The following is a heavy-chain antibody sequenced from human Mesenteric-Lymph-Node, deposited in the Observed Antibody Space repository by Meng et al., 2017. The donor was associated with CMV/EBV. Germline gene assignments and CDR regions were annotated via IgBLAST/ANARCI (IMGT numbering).Heavy chain of an antibody. CDR3: AREPSAEGFDY. Sequence: ASVPISCKASGYTFTSYYMHWVRQAPGQGLEWMGIINPSGGSTSYEQKFQGRVTMTRDTATSTVDMELSSLRSEDTAVYYCAREPSAEGFDYWGQGTLVTVSS. CDR1: GYTFTSYY. CDR2: INPSGGST. V-gene: IGHV1-46*01. J-gene: IGHJ4*02.